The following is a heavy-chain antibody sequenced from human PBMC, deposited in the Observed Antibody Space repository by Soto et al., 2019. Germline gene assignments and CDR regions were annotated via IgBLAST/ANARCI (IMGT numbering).Heavy chain of an antibody. J-gene: IGHJ4*02. D-gene: IGHD6-19*01. V-gene: IGHV3-30*18. CDR3: AKGGRQWLVTSDFNY. CDR1: GFTFSDYA. CDR2: VYHDGRNT. Sequence: VPLVESGGGVVQPGRSLRRSCAAAGFTFSDYAMQWVRQAPGEGVEWVAVVYHDGRNTHYGDSVKGRFINSRDSSKNTVSLEMTSLRAEDTAVYYCAKGGRQWLVTSDFNYWGQGALVTVSS.